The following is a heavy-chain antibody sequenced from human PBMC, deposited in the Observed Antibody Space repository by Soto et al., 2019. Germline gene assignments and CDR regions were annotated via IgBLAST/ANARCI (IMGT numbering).Heavy chain of an antibody. J-gene: IGHJ6*02. Sequence: NPSETLSLTCKVSGDSISSGTYYWGWIRQPPGKGLEWIGNIFFRGNTYYNPSLKSRVTISVDASKNQFSLKLSSVTAADTAVYYCARDYGSLGYYGMDVWGQGTTVTVSS. D-gene: IGHD4-17*01. CDR1: GDSISSGTYY. CDR3: ARDYGSLGYYGMDV. V-gene: IGHV4-39*07. CDR2: IFFRGNT.